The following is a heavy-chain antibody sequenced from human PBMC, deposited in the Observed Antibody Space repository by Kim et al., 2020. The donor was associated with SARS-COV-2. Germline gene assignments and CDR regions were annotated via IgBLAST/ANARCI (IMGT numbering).Heavy chain of an antibody. CDR3: ARHAYYGSGSYYYWFDP. Sequence: GESLKISCKGSGYSFTSYWIGWVRQMPGKGLEWMGIIYPGDSDTRYSPSFQGQVTISADKSISTAYLQWSSLKASDTAMYYCARHAYYGSGSYYYWFDPWGQGTLVTVSS. D-gene: IGHD3-10*01. CDR1: GYSFTSYW. V-gene: IGHV5-51*01. J-gene: IGHJ5*02. CDR2: IYPGDSDT.